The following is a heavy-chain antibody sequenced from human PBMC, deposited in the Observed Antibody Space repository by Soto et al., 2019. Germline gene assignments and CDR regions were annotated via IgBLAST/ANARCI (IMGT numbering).Heavy chain of an antibody. J-gene: IGHJ3*02. V-gene: IGHV1-18*01. CDR2: IIGYNGNT. CDR3: ARQQAYRTSVEALNI. CDR1: GYTFTNYI. Sequence: QVQLVQSGAEVKKPGASLKVSCKASGYTFTNYIITWVRQAPGQGLEWMGWIIGYNGNTNYAQNFQGRVTTTAHTTSGTAYLELRSLKQVDTTVYYGARQQAYRTSVEALNILGQGTMVTVSS. D-gene: IGHD6-13*01.